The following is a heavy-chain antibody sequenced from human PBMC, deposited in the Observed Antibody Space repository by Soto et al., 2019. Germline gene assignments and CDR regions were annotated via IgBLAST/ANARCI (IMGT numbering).Heavy chain of an antibody. Sequence: SQTLSLTCALSGDSVSSNSVAWNWIRQSPSRGLEWLGRTFYRSKWSNDYAVSVRGRMTINSDTSKNQFSLHLNSVTPEDTAVYYCARAPPSGYCFDYWGQGIPVTVS. J-gene: IGHJ4*02. V-gene: IGHV6-1*01. CDR2: TFYRSKWSN. CDR3: ARAPPSGYCFDY. D-gene: IGHD1-26*01. CDR1: GDSVSSNSVA.